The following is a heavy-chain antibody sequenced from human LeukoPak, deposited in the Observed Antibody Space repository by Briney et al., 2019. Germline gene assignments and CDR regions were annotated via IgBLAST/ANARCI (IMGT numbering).Heavy chain of an antibody. Sequence: PSETLSLTCTVSGGSISSYYWSWIRQPPGKGLEWIGYIYYSGSTNYNPSLKSRVTISVDTSKNQFSLKLSSVTAADTAVYYCARDHKRYYDFWSGYYTGWFDPWGQGTLVTVSS. J-gene: IGHJ5*02. CDR2: IYYSGST. V-gene: IGHV4-59*12. D-gene: IGHD3-3*01. CDR3: ARDHKRYYDFWSGYYTGWFDP. CDR1: GGSISSYY.